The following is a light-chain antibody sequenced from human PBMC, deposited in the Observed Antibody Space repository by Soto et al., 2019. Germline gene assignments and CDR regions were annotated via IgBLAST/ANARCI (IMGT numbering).Light chain of an antibody. Sequence: IQLTQSPSSLSASVGDRVTITCQASQDIKKYLNWYQQKSGRAPKLLIYTASDLQTGVPSRFSGSGSGINFTFTISSLQSEDFGTYYCQQYDNLPFTFGPGTKVDI. CDR3: QQYDNLPFT. CDR1: QDIKKY. V-gene: IGKV1-33*01. CDR2: TAS. J-gene: IGKJ3*01.